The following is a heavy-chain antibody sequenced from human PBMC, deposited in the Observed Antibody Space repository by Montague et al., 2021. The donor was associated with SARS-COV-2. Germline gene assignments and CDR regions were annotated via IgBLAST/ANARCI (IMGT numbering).Heavy chain of an antibody. CDR1: GFTFDDYA. Sequence: SLRLSCAASGFTFDDYAMHWVRQAPGKGLEWVSGISWNSDSIDYADSVKGRFTISRDNAKNSLYLQMNSLRAEDTAFHYCARGETGYRTSWPDYWGQGTLVTASS. V-gene: IGHV3-9*01. D-gene: IGHD6-13*01. CDR3: ARGETGYRTSWPDY. J-gene: IGHJ4*02. CDR2: ISWNSDSI.